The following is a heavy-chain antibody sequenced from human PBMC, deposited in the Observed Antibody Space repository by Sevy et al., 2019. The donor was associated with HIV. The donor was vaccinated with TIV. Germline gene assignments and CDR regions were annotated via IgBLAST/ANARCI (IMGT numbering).Heavy chain of an antibody. D-gene: IGHD3-22*01. J-gene: IGHJ4*02. CDR1: GFTFSSYW. V-gene: IGHV3-7*01. CDR3: ARVTTYYYDSSGYY. Sequence: GESLKISCAASGFTFSSYWMSWVRQAPGKGLEWVANIKQDGSEKYYVDSVKGRFTISRDNAKNSLYLQMNSLRAEDTAVYYCARVTTYYYDSSGYYWGQGTLVTVSS. CDR2: IKQDGSEK.